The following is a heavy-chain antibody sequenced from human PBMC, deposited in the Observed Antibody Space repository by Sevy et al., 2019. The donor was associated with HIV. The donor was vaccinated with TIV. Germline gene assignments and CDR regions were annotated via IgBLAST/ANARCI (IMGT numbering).Heavy chain of an antibody. CDR3: ARDDLVARDYFDF. Sequence: GGSLRLSCAASGFTFSDYSMNWVRQAPGKGLEWVASISSSSNYIYYTDSMKGRFTISRENAKTSLYLQMNSLRAEDTAVYYCARDDLVARDYFDFWGQGTLVTVSS. D-gene: IGHD2-15*01. V-gene: IGHV3-21*01. CDR1: GFTFSDYS. J-gene: IGHJ4*02. CDR2: ISSSSNYI.